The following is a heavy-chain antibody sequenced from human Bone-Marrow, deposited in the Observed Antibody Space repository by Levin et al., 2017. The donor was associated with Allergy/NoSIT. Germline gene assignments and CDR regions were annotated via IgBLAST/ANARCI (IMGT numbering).Heavy chain of an antibody. Sequence: ASVKVSCKASGYTFSSFVISWVRQAPGQGLEWMGWVSPYNGKTKYVEKFQGRVTMTTDRSTSTAYMELKILRSDDTAVYYCGRENYDSSGYYLHFDHWGQGTLVTVSS. CDR3: GRENYDSSGYYLHFDH. D-gene: IGHD3-22*01. CDR1: GYTFSSFV. V-gene: IGHV1-18*01. CDR2: VSPYNGKT. J-gene: IGHJ4*02.